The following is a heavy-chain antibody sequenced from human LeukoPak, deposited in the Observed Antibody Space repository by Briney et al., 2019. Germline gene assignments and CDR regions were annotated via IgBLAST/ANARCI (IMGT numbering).Heavy chain of an antibody. CDR2: ISSSSNTV. CDR1: GFTFSDYY. CDR3: ARRAMGATSFDY. J-gene: IGHJ4*02. V-gene: IGHV3-11*04. D-gene: IGHD1-26*01. Sequence: GGSLRLSCAASGFTFSDYYMTWVRQAPGKGVEWVSYISSSSNTVYYADSVKGRLTVSRDNANNSLYVQLTTMRAEDTAVYYCARRAMGATSFDYWGQGTLVTVSS.